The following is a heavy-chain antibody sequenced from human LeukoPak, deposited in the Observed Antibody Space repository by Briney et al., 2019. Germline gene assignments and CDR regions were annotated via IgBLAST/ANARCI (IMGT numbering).Heavy chain of an antibody. J-gene: IGHJ4*02. CDR2: INAGNGNT. Sequence: ASVKVSCKASGYTFTSYAMHWVRQAPGQRLEWMGWINAGNGNTKYSQKFQGRVTITRDTSASTAYMELSSLRSEVTAVYYCASRIRYCSGGSCYSGFDYWGQGTLVTVSS. CDR3: ASRIRYCSGGSCYSGFDY. CDR1: GYTFTSYA. V-gene: IGHV1-3*01. D-gene: IGHD2-15*01.